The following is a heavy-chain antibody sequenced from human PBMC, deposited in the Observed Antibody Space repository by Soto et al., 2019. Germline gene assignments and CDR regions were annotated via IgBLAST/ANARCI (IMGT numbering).Heavy chain of an antibody. V-gene: IGHV3-74*03. CDR3: VRDLQLWRLDS. Sequence: EVQLVESGGGLVQPGESLRLSCAASGLTFRSYWMHWVLQAPGKGLVWVSRINHDGIVAMYVDSVKGRFTISRDNDKNTLYLHMNSLRPEDTAVYYCVRDLQLWRLDSGGQGALVTVSS. J-gene: IGHJ4*02. CDR1: GLTFRSYW. D-gene: IGHD2-21*01. CDR2: INHDGIVA.